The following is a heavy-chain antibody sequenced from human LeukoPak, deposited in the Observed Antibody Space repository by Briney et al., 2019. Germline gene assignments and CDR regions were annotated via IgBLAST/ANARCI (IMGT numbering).Heavy chain of an antibody. J-gene: IGHJ3*02. CDR3: ARRWLQFWRAFDI. CDR2: INHSGST. D-gene: IGHD5-24*01. V-gene: IGHV4-34*01. Sequence: SETLSLXCAVYGGSFSGYYWSWIRRPPGKGLESIGEINHSGSTNYNPSLKSRVTISVDTSKNQFPLKLSSVTAADTAVYYCARRWLQFWRAFDIWGQGTMVTVSS. CDR1: GGSFSGYY.